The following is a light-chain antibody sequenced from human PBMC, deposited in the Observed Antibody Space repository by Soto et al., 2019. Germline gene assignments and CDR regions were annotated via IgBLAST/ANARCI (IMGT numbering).Light chain of an antibody. CDR2: EGS. CDR1: SSDVGSYNL. J-gene: IGLJ3*02. Sequence: QSALTQPASVSGSPGQSITISCTGTSSDVGSYNLVSWYQQHPGKAPNLMIYEGSKRPSGVSNRFSGSKSGNTASLTISGLQAEDESDYYCCSYAGSSTSWVFGGGTNLTVL. V-gene: IGLV2-23*01. CDR3: CSYAGSSTSWV.